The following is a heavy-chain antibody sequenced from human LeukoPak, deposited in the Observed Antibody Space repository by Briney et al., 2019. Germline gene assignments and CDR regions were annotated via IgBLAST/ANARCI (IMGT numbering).Heavy chain of an antibody. CDR2: VWYDGSNK. V-gene: IGHV3-33*01. CDR1: GFTFSTYG. Sequence: PGGSLRLSCAASGFTFSTYGMHWVRQAPGKGLEWVAAVWYDGSNKYYADSVKGRFTISRDNSKNTLYLQMNSLRADDTAVYYCARIPWVGELFGGDYWGQGTLVTVSS. D-gene: IGHD3-10*01. CDR3: ARIPWVGELFGGDY. J-gene: IGHJ4*02.